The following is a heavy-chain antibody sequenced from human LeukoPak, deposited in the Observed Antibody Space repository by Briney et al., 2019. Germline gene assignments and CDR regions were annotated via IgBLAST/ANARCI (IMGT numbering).Heavy chain of an antibody. V-gene: IGHV4-38-2*02. CDR1: AYSSSSGYF. D-gene: IGHD4-11*01. J-gene: IGHJ2*01. CDR2: IYHSGTT. Sequence: SETLSFTCTGSAYSSSSGYFWGWIRQPPGKGLEWIRRIYHSGTTYSNPSLRIRVTIEVATSKNHIALNLASPTAADTAIYDCARPTIYSPRDWYFDLWGRGTLVTVCS. CDR3: ARPTIYSPRDWYFDL.